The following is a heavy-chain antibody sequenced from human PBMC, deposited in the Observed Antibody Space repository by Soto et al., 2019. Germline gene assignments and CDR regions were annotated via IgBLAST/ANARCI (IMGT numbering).Heavy chain of an antibody. J-gene: IGHJ5*02. CDR2: IYYSGST. CDR1: GGSISGSNW. Sequence: PSETLSLTCAVSGGSISGSNWWSWVRQPPGKGLEWIGEIYYSGSTNYNPSLKSRVTISVDTSKNQFSLKLSSVTAADTAVYYCARATRKNNWFDPWGQGTLVTVSS. CDR3: ARATRKNNWFDP. V-gene: IGHV4-4*02.